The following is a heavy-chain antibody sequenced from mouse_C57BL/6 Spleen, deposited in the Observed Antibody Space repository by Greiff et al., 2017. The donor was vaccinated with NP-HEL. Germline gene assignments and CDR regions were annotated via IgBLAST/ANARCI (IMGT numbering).Heavy chain of an antibody. CDR3: ARRLLRPGYFDV. CDR1: GYTFTDYN. Sequence: VQLQQSGPELVKPGASVKIPCKASGYTFTDYNMDWVKQSHGKSLEWIGDINPNNGGTIYNQKFKGKATLTVDKSSSTAYMELRSLTSEDTAVYYCARRLLRPGYFDVWGTGTTVTVSS. D-gene: IGHD1-1*01. V-gene: IGHV1-18*01. CDR2: INPNNGGT. J-gene: IGHJ1*03.